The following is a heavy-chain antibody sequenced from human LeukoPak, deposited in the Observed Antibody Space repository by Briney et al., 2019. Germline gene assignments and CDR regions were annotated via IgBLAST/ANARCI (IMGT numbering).Heavy chain of an antibody. CDR3: ARAPMYSGSPLPFDY. Sequence: GESLRLSCAASGFTFSSYAMSWVRQAPGRWLVWVSRINSDGSSTSYADSVKGRFTISRDNAKNTLYLQMNSLRAEDTAVYYCARAPMYSGSPLPFDYWGQGTLVTVSS. V-gene: IGHV3-74*01. D-gene: IGHD1-26*01. CDR1: GFTFSSYA. J-gene: IGHJ4*02. CDR2: INSDGSST.